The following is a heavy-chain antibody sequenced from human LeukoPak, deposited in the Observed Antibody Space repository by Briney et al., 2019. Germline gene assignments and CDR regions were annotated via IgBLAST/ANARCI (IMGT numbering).Heavy chain of an antibody. CDR1: GYTFTSYG. V-gene: IGHV1-18*01. CDR2: ISAYNGNT. Sequence: ASVKVSCKASGYTFTSYGISWVRQAPGQGLEWMGWISAYNGNTNYAQKLQGRVTMTTDTSTSTAYMELRSLRSDDTAVYYCARGDFDFWSGNTYYYYYYMDVWGKGTTVTVSS. D-gene: IGHD3-3*01. J-gene: IGHJ6*03. CDR3: ARGDFDFWSGNTYYYYYYMDV.